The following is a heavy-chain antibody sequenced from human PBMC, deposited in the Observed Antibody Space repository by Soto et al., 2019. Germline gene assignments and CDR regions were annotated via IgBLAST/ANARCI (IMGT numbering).Heavy chain of an antibody. V-gene: IGHV2-5*01. Sequence: QITLKESGPTLVQSTQTLTLTCTFSGFSLSGGGVGVGWIRQPPGKALEWVALIYWNDDKRYSPSLNSRLTITKDTSKNQVVLTMTKLDPVDTGTYYCAHKRDTVDWFGPWGRGTLVTVSS. D-gene: IGHD5-18*01. CDR3: AHKRDTVDWFGP. CDR1: GFSLSGGGVG. CDR2: IYWNDDK. J-gene: IGHJ5*02.